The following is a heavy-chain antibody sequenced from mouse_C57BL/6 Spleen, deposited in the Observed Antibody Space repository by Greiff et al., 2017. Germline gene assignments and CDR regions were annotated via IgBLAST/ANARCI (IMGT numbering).Heavy chain of an antibody. J-gene: IGHJ3*01. CDR1: GYAFSSYW. CDR3: ARWSSSGPFAY. Sequence: VQLQQSGAELVKPGASVKISCKASGYAFSSYWMNWVKQRPGKGLEWIGQIYPGDGDTNYNGKFKGKATLTADKSSSTAYLQLSSLTSEDSAVYFCARWSSSGPFAYWGQGTLVTVSA. CDR2: IYPGDGDT. D-gene: IGHD3-2*02. V-gene: IGHV1-80*01.